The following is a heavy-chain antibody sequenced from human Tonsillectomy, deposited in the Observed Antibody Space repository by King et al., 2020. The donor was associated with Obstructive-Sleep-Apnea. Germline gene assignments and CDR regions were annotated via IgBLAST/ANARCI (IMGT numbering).Heavy chain of an antibody. V-gene: IGHV4-39*07. J-gene: IGHJ4*02. D-gene: IGHD4-17*01. Sequence: QLQESGPGLVKPSETLSLTCTVSGGSISSRSYYWGWIRQPPGKGLEWIGSIYYSGSTYYNPSLKSRVTISVDTSKNQFSLKLSSVTAADTAVYYCARDHPNYGDFDYWGQGTLVTVSS. CDR2: IYYSGST. CDR3: ARDHPNYGDFDY. CDR1: GGSISSRSYY.